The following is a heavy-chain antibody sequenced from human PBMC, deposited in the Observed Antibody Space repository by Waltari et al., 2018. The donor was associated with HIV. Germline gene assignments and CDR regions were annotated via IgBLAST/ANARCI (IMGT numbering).Heavy chain of an antibody. CDR3: ARAYYDFWSGTGSSGNWFDP. CDR2: IYTSGST. CDR1: GGSNTNGSYY. D-gene: IGHD3-3*01. Sequence: QVQLQESGPGLVKPSQTLSPTCTVSGGSNTNGSYYCRWIRLPAGKGLELIGRIYTSGSTNYNPSLESRVTISVDTSRNQFSLKLRSVTAADTAVYYCARAYYDFWSGTGSSGNWFDPWGQGTLVTVSS. V-gene: IGHV4-61*02. J-gene: IGHJ5*02.